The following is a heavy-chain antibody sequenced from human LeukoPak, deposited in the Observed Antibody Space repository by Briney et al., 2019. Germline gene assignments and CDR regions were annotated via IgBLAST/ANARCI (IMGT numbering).Heavy chain of an antibody. Sequence: GGSLRLSCAASGFTVSSNYMSWVRQAPGKGLEWVSVIYRGGRTYYADSVKGRFTISRDNSKNTLYLQMNSLRAEDTAVYYCARDLSGSYYFDYWGQGTLVTVSS. D-gene: IGHD1-26*01. CDR1: GFTVSSNY. J-gene: IGHJ4*02. CDR2: IYRGGRT. CDR3: ARDLSGSYYFDY. V-gene: IGHV3-66*01.